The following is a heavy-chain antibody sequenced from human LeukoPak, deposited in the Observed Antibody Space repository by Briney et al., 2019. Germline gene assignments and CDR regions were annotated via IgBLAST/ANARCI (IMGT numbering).Heavy chain of an antibody. Sequence: GGSLRLSCAASGFTFSSYSMNWVRQAPGKGLEWVSYISSSSSTIYYADSVKGRFTISRDNAKSSLYLQMNSLRAEDTAVYYCARGKLVGNFDYWGQGTLVTVSS. J-gene: IGHJ4*02. CDR1: GFTFSSYS. CDR2: ISSSSSTI. CDR3: ARGKLVGNFDY. V-gene: IGHV3-48*04. D-gene: IGHD6-6*01.